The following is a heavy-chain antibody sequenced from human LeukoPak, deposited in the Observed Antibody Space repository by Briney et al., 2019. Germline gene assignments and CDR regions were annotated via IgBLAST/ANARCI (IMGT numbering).Heavy chain of an antibody. CDR3: ASPHPSSSWYYFDY. J-gene: IGHJ4*02. V-gene: IGHV3-7*01. CDR1: GFTFSSYS. CDR2: IKQDGSEK. Sequence: GGSLRLSCAASGFTFSSYSMNWVRQAPGKGLEWVANIKQDGSEKYYVDSVKGRFTISRDNAKNSLYLQMNSLRAEDTAVYYCASPHPSSSWYYFDYWSQGTLVTVSS. D-gene: IGHD6-13*01.